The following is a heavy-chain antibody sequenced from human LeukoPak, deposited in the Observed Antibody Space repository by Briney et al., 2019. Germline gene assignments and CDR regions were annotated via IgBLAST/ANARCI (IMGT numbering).Heavy chain of an antibody. Sequence: GESLKISCKGSGYSFTSYWIAWVRQMPGKGLEWMGIIYPGDSDTKYSPSFQGQVTISADRSISTAYLQWSSLKASDTAMYFCARKEAVAGIYHMDVWGKGTAVTVSS. CDR1: GYSFTSYW. V-gene: IGHV5-51*01. CDR3: ARKEAVAGIYHMDV. J-gene: IGHJ6*03. CDR2: IYPGDSDT. D-gene: IGHD6-19*01.